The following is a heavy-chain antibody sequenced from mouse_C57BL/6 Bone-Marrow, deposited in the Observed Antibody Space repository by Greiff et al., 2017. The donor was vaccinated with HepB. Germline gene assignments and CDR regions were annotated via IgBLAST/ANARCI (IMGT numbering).Heavy chain of an antibody. CDR3: ARGPYESYWYFGV. CDR2: SRNKANDYTK. D-gene: IGHD2-3*01. CDR1: GFTFSDFY. J-gene: IGHJ1*03. V-gene: IGHV7-1*01. Sequence: EVKLVESGGGLVQSGRSLRLSCATSGFTFSDFYMAWVRQAPGKGLEWIAASRNKANDYTKAYSATVKGRFIVSRDTSPRILYLQMNALVAEAIAIYYCARGPYESYWYFGVWGTGTTVTV.